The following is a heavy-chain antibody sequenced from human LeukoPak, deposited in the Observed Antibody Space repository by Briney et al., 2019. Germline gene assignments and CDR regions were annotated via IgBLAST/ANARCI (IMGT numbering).Heavy chain of an antibody. J-gene: IGHJ5*02. CDR1: GFTFSSYA. CDR2: ISGSGGST. D-gene: IGHD4-17*01. V-gene: IGHV3-23*01. Sequence: GGSLRLSCAASGFTFSSYAMSWVRQAPGKGLEWVSAISGSGGSTYYADSVKGRFTISRDNSKNTLYLQMNSLRAEDTAVYYCARVGTTTVTGGWFDPWGQGTLVTVSS. CDR3: ARVGTTTVTGGWFDP.